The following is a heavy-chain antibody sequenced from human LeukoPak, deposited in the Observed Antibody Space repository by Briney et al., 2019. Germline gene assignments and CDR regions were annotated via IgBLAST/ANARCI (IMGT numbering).Heavy chain of an antibody. J-gene: IGHJ4*02. CDR3: ARDRGYYDSSGYYYGIFDY. Sequence: ASVTVSCKASGYTFTSYYMHWVRQAPGQGLEWMGIINPSGGSTSYAQKFQGRVTMTRDTSTSTVYMELSSLRSEDTAVYYCARDRGYYDSSGYYYGIFDYWGQGTLVTVSS. CDR2: INPSGGST. CDR1: GYTFTSYY. D-gene: IGHD3-22*01. V-gene: IGHV1-46*01.